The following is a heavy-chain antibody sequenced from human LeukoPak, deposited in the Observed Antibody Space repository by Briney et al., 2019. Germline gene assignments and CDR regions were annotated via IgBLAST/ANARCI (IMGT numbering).Heavy chain of an antibody. J-gene: IGHJ6*02. D-gene: IGHD2-2*01. CDR1: GFTFSSYW. V-gene: IGHV3-7*01. CDR3: ATDPLCSSTSCYYYYGMDV. CDR2: IKQDGSEK. Sequence: PGGSLRLSCAASGFTFSSYWMSWVRQAPGKGLEWVANIKQDGSEKYYVDSVKGRFTISRDNAKNSLYLQMNSLRAEDTAVYYCATDPLCSSTSCYYYYGMDVWGQGTTVTVSS.